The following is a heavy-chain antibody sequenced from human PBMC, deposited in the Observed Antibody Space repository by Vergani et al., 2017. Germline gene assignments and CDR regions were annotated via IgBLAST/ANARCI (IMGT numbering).Heavy chain of an antibody. J-gene: IGHJ6*03. CDR2: ISSSSSYI. CDR3: ARSGGGLYAGRSPHYYMYG. D-gene: IGHD6-19*01. CDR1: GFTFSSYS. Sequence: EVQLVESGGGLVKPGGSLRLSCAASGFTFSSYSMNWVRQAPGKGLEWVSSISSSSSYIYYAESVKGRFTITRDNAKNSLYLQMSSLRAEDTAVYYCARSGGGLYAGRSPHYYMYGWGKGTTVTVSS. V-gene: IGHV3-21*01.